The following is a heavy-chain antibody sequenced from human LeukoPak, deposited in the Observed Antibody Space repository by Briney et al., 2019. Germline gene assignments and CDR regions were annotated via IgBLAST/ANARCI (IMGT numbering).Heavy chain of an antibody. D-gene: IGHD2-8*02. Sequence: ASVKFSCTASGYTFTCYYMHWVRHAPGQGHDWMGWINPNSGGTNYAQKFQGRVTMTRDTSISTAYMGLSRLRSDDTAVYYCARDGRTGGYYYYGMDVWGQGTTVTVSS. CDR1: GYTFTCYY. CDR2: INPNSGGT. CDR3: ARDGRTGGYYYYGMDV. V-gene: IGHV1-2*02. J-gene: IGHJ6*02.